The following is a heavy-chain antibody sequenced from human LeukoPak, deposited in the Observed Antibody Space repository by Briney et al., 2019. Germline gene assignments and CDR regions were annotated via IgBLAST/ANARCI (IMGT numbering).Heavy chain of an antibody. CDR1: GFTSSSYA. V-gene: IGHV3-23*01. D-gene: IGHD5-12*01. CDR3: AKSSHIVATASD. J-gene: IGHJ4*02. CDR2: ISGSGGST. Sequence: GGSLRLSCAASGFTSSSYAMHWVRQAPGKGLEWVSAISGSGGSTYYADSVKGRFTISRDNSKNTLYLQMNSLRAEDTAVYYCAKSSHIVATASDWGQGTLVTVSS.